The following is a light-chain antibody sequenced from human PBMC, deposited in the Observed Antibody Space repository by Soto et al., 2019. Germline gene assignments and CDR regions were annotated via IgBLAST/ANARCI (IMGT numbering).Light chain of an antibody. V-gene: IGLV2-23*01. Sequence: QSVLTQPASVSGSLGQSITISCTGTSSDVGSYNLVSWYQQHPGKAPKLIIYEGSKRPSGVSNRFSGSKSGNTASLTISGLQAEDEADYYCCSYAGSSTYVFGTGTRSPS. CDR3: CSYAGSSTYV. CDR1: SSDVGSYNL. CDR2: EGS. J-gene: IGLJ1*01.